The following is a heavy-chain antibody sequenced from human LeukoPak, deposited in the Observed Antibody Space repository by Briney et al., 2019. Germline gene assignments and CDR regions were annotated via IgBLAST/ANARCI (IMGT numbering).Heavy chain of an antibody. CDR2: IYYSGST. J-gene: IGHJ3*02. CDR3: ARELAENDAFDI. V-gene: IGHV4-39*02. CDR1: GGSISSSSYY. Sequence: PSETLSLTCTVSGGSISSSSYYWGWIRQPLGKGLEWIGSIYYSGSTYYNPSLKSRVTISVDTSKNQFSLKLSSVTPEGTAVYYCARELAENDAFDIWGQGTMVTVSS.